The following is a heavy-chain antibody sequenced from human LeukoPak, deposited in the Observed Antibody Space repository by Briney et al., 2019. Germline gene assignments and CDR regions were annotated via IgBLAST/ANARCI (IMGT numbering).Heavy chain of an antibody. J-gene: IGHJ4*02. Sequence: PSETLSLTCTVSGGSINNYYWSWIRQPPGKGLEWIGYISHSGSTNYNPSLKSRVTISVDTSKNQFSLKLTSLTAADTAVYYCARDSSYSSGWYFDYWGQGTLVTVSS. CDR2: ISHSGST. V-gene: IGHV4-59*01. D-gene: IGHD6-19*01. CDR1: GGSINNYY. CDR3: ARDSSYSSGWYFDY.